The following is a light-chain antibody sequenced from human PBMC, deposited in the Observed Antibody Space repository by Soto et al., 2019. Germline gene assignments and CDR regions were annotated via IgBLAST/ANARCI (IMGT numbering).Light chain of an antibody. CDR2: AAS. CDR3: QQDLRPPLT. CDR1: QSISTY. J-gene: IGKJ3*01. Sequence: DIQLTQSPSSLSASVGDRVNITCQASQSISTYLSWCQQRPGKAPGLLIYAASTLQSGVPSRFSASGSGTDFTLTISSLQPEDFATYYCQQDLRPPLTFGPGTKVDIK. V-gene: IGKV1-39*01.